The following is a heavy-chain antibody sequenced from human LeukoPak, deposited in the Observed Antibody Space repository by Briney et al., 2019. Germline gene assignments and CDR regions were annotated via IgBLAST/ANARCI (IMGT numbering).Heavy chain of an antibody. CDR1: GFTFSSCA. Sequence: GGSLRLSCAAPGFTFSSCAMSWVRQAPGKGLEWVSAISGSGGSTYYADSVKGRFTISRDNSKNTLYLQMNSLRAEDTAVYYCAKDLRSRIAAAGTPYAEYFQHWGQGTLVTVSS. D-gene: IGHD6-13*01. V-gene: IGHV3-23*01. J-gene: IGHJ1*01. CDR2: ISGSGGST. CDR3: AKDLRSRIAAAGTPYAEYFQH.